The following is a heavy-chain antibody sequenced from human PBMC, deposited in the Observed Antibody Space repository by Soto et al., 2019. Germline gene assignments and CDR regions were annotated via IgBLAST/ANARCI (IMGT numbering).Heavy chain of an antibody. CDR1: GYTFSSYD. CDR3: ARPGGSSWYGDVDY. D-gene: IGHD6-13*01. J-gene: IGHJ4*02. CDR2: TNPNSGNT. Sequence: QVQLVQSGAEVKKPGASVKVSCKASGYTFSSYDIHWVRQAPGQGLEWMGWTNPNSGNTGYAQKFQGRVTMTRDRXXHPAYMELSSLRSEDTAIYYCARPGGSSWYGDVDYWGQGTLVTVSS. V-gene: IGHV1-8*01.